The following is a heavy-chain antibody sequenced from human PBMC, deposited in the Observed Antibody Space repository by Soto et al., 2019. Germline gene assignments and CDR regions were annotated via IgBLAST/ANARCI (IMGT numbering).Heavy chain of an antibody. CDR3: ARGTGYSSGPNDY. Sequence: SETLSLTCTVSGGSISSYYWSWIRQPPGKGLEWIGYIYYSGSTNYNPSLKSRVTISVDTSKNQFSLKLSSVTAADTAVYYCARGTGYSSGPNDYWGQGTLVTSPQ. D-gene: IGHD6-19*01. CDR1: GGSISSYY. J-gene: IGHJ4*02. V-gene: IGHV4-59*01. CDR2: IYYSGST.